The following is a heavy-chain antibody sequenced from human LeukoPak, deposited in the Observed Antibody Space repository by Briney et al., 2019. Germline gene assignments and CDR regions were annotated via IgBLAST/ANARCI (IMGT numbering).Heavy chain of an antibody. Sequence: PSETLSLTCTVSGGSISSYYWSWIRQPPGKGLGWIGYIYYSGGTNYNPSLKSRVTISVDTSKNQFSLKLSSVTAADTAVYYCAREVRSKNYYDSSGYRFDAFDIWGQGTMVTVSS. CDR3: AREVRSKNYYDSSGYRFDAFDI. D-gene: IGHD3-22*01. CDR2: IYYSGGT. J-gene: IGHJ3*02. V-gene: IGHV4-59*01. CDR1: GGSISSYY.